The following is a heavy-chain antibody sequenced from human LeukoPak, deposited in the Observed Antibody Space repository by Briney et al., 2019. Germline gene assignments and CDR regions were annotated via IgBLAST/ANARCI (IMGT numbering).Heavy chain of an antibody. Sequence: SETLSLTCTVSGGSISSYYWSWIWQPAGKGLEWIGRIYTSGSTNYNPSLKSRVTMSVDTSKNQFSLKLSSVTAADTAVYYCARHPPTLYSSSWYLDYWGQGTLVTVSS. CDR1: GGSISSYY. V-gene: IGHV4-4*07. CDR3: ARHPPTLYSSSWYLDY. J-gene: IGHJ4*02. CDR2: IYTSGST. D-gene: IGHD6-13*01.